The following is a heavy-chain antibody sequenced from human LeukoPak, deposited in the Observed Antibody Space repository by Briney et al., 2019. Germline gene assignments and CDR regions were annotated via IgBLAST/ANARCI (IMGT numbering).Heavy chain of an antibody. D-gene: IGHD3-22*01. J-gene: IGHJ6*02. CDR2: ISGSSRTI. CDR1: GINFSGYS. V-gene: IGHV3-48*02. Sequence: GGSLRLSCAASGINFSGYSMHWVRQAPGKGLEWVSYISGSSRTIYYADSVKGRFTISRDNAKNSLHLQINSLRDEDTAVYYCAIRGYYDTTYAYDYHAMDVWGQGTAVTVSS. CDR3: AIRGYYDTTYAYDYHAMDV.